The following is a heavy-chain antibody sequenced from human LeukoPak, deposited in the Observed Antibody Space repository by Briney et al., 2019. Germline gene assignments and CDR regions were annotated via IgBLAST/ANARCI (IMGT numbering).Heavy chain of an antibody. J-gene: IGHJ3*02. CDR2: INPNSGGT. CDR1: GYTFTGYY. V-gene: IGHV1-2*04. D-gene: IGHD6-13*01. CDR3: ARVAAAGTSALDI. Sequence: ASVKVSCKASGYTFTGYYMHWVRQAPGQGLEWMGWINPNSGGTNYAQKFQGWVTMTRDTSISTAYMELSRLRSDDTAVYYCARVAAAGTSALDIWGQGTMVTVSS.